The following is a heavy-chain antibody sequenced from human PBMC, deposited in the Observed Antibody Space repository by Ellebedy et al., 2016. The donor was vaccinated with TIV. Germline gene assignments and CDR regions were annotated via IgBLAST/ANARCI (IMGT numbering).Heavy chain of an antibody. D-gene: IGHD6-13*01. CDR1: GFTFSRNA. V-gene: IGHV3-23*01. Sequence: GGSLRLSXAASGFTFSRNAMTWVRQAPGKGLEWVSAISGSGDSTYYADSVKGRFTISRDNSKNTPYLQMNSLRAEDTAVYYCAKEFPLDHSGWYFDLWGRGTLVTVSS. J-gene: IGHJ2*01. CDR3: AKEFPLDHSGWYFDL. CDR2: ISGSGDST.